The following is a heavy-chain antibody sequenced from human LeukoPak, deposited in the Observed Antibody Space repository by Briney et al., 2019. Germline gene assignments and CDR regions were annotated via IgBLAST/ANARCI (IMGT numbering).Heavy chain of an antibody. V-gene: IGHV4-59*01. Sequence: SETLSLTCSVSGGSMNDYYCTWIRQPPGKGLEWIGNVYYSGSTDSNPSLKSRLTMSVDTSKNQFSMKLSSVTAADTAVYYCARGGTPITMIAVESNWFDPWGQGTRVTVSS. J-gene: IGHJ5*02. CDR2: VYYSGST. CDR3: ARGGTPITMIAVESNWFDP. D-gene: IGHD3-22*01. CDR1: GGSMNDYY.